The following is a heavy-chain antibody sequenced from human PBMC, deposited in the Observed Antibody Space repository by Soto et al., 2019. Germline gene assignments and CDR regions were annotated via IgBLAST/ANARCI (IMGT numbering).Heavy chain of an antibody. CDR3: ARDLSGSGD. J-gene: IGHJ4*02. Sequence: ESGGGVVQPGRSLRLSCAASGFAFRSYAMHWVRQAPGKGLEWVAVISYDGSNKYYADSVKGRFTISRDNSKNTLYLQMNSLRAEDTAVYYCARDLSGSGDWGQGTLVTVSS. CDR1: GFAFRSYA. CDR2: ISYDGSNK. D-gene: IGHD3-10*01. V-gene: IGHV3-30-3*01.